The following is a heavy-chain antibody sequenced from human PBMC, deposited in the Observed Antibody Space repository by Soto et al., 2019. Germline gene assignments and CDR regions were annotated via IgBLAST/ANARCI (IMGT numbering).Heavy chain of an antibody. CDR2: IYSGGST. CDR1: GFTVSTNY. CDR3: AREGTSDYYDSSGAPDY. J-gene: IGHJ4*02. D-gene: IGHD3-22*01. V-gene: IGHV3-53*04. Sequence: LRLCCAPSGFTVSTNYMSCVRQAPGKGLEWVSVIYSGGSTYYADSVKGRFTISRHNSKNTLYLQMNSLRAEDTAVYYCAREGTSDYYDSSGAPDYWGQGTLVTVSS.